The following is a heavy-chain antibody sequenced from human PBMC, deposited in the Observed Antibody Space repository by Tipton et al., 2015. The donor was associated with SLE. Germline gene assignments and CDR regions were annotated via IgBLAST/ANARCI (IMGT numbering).Heavy chain of an antibody. D-gene: IGHD6-6*01. V-gene: IGHV4-38-2*01. CDR1: GYSISSGFY. Sequence: TLSLTCAVPGYSISSGFYWGWIRQPPGKGLEWIGSFFHGGNTYYNPSLKSRVTISTDTSKNQFSLRLNSVAAAGTATYYCAGQLYSSSGFFDSWGQGTLVTVSS. CDR2: FFHGGNT. CDR3: AGQLYSSSGFFDS. J-gene: IGHJ4*02.